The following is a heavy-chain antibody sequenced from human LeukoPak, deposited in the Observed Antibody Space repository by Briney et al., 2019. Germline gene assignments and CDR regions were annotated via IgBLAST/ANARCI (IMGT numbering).Heavy chain of an antibody. Sequence: GGSLRLSCEASGFTVSSNYMTWVRQAPEKGLEWLSVMYSGGITYHADSVKGRFTISRDNSKNTLYLQMNSLRPDDTAVYYCAREEMTTVSASYYFFALDVRGQGATVTVSS. V-gene: IGHV3-66*02. CDR1: GFTVSSNY. D-gene: IGHD4-11*01. CDR3: AREEMTTVSASYYFFALDV. CDR2: MYSGGIT. J-gene: IGHJ6*02.